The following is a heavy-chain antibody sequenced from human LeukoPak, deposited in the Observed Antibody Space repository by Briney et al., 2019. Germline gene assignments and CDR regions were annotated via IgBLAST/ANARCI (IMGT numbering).Heavy chain of an antibody. CDR2: INHSGST. Sequence: SETLSLTCAVYGGSFSGYYWSWIRQPPGKGLEWIGEINHSGSTNYNPSLKSRVTISVDTSKNQFSLKLSSVTAADTAVYYCARLGKDIVVVPAARRYYYYYMDVWGKGTTVTVSS. J-gene: IGHJ6*03. D-gene: IGHD2-2*01. CDR1: GGSFSGYY. CDR3: ARLGKDIVVVPAARRYYYYYMDV. V-gene: IGHV4-34*01.